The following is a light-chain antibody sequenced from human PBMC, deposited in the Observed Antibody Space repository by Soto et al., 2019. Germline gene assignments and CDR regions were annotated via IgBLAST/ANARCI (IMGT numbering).Light chain of an antibody. CDR1: SSDFGGYNY. CDR2: DVS. CDR3: SSYTSSSTPGV. V-gene: IGLV2-14*01. J-gene: IGLJ1*01. Sequence: QSVLTQPASVYGVPGQSLTISCTGTSSDFGGYNYVSWYQQHPGKAPKLMIYDVSNRPSGVSNRFSGSKSGNTASLTISGLQAEDEADYYCSSYTSSSTPGVFGTGTKVTVL.